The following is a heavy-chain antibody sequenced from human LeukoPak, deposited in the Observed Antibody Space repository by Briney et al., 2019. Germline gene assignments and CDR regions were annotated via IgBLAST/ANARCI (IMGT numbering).Heavy chain of an antibody. J-gene: IGHJ4*02. CDR1: GDSFSNDYY. Sequence: SETLSLTCTVSGDSFSNDYYWGWIPQPPGKGLEWIGSVYHDGSTYYNPSLKSRLIISLDTSKRQFSLKLTSLTATDTAVYYCANADSEDFFDYWGRGTLVTVSS. V-gene: IGHV4-38-2*02. CDR2: VYHDGST. CDR3: ANADSEDFFDY. D-gene: IGHD2-15*01.